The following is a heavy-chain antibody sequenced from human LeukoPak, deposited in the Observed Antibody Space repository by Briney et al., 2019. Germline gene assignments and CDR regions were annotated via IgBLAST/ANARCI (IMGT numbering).Heavy chain of an antibody. V-gene: IGHV4-39*07. D-gene: IGHD1-26*01. J-gene: IGHJ6*02. CDR1: GGSISSSHYY. CDR2: IYYRGST. Sequence: PSETLSLTCTVSGGSISSSHYYWGWIRQPPGKGLEWIGSIYYRGSTYDNPSLKSRVTISVDTSKNQFSLKLSSVTAADAAVYYCARGPESGPSGMDVWGQGTTVTVSS. CDR3: ARGPESGPSGMDV.